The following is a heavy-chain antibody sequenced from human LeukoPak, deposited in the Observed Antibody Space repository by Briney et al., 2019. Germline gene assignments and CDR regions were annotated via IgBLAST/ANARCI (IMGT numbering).Heavy chain of an antibody. V-gene: IGHV3-30*18. CDR3: AKPPEYSSGWPPDAFDI. CDR1: GFTFSSYG. CDR2: ISYDGGKK. D-gene: IGHD6-19*01. Sequence: PGGSLRLSCAASGFTFSSYGMHWVRQAPGKGLEWVAVISYDGGKKYYADSVKGRFTISRDNSKNTLYLQMNSLRPEDTAVFYCAKPPEYSSGWPPDAFDIWGQGTMVTVSS. J-gene: IGHJ3*02.